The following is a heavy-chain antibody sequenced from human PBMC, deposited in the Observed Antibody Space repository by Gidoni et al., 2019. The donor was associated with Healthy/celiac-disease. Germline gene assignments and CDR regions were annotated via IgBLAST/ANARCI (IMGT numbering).Heavy chain of an antibody. CDR3: ARGAPLKYYFDY. D-gene: IGHD3-10*01. Sequence: QVQLVESGGGVVQPGRSLRLSCAASGFTFSSYGMHWVRQAPGKGLEWVAVIWYDGNNKYYADSVKGRFTISRDNSKNTLYLQMNSLRAEDTAVYYCARGAPLKYYFDYWGQGTLVTVSS. V-gene: IGHV3-33*01. CDR2: IWYDGNNK. J-gene: IGHJ4*02. CDR1: GFTFSSYG.